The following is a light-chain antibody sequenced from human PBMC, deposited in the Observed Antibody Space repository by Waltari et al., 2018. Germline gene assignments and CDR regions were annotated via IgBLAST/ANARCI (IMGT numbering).Light chain of an antibody. CDR3: SSYTTSSTLV. Sequence: QSALTQPASVAGSPGQSITISCTGASSAIGHYDYVSWYQQHPGKPPKLMIYDVSKRPSGVSIRFSGSKSGNTASLTISGLQTEDEADYSCSSYTTSSTLVFGGGTQLTVL. V-gene: IGLV2-14*01. CDR2: DVS. CDR1: SSAIGHYDY. J-gene: IGLJ2*01.